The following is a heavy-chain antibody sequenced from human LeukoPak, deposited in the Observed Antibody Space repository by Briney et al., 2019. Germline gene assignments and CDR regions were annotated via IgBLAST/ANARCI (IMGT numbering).Heavy chain of an antibody. CDR2: ISGSGGST. D-gene: IGHD6-19*01. CDR1: GFTFSSYA. Sequence: PGGSLRLSCAASGFTFSSYAMSWVRQAPGKGLEWVSAISGSGGSTYYADSVKGRLTISRDNSKNTLYLQMNSLRAEDTAVYYCAIWGYSSGRSRTRPGDYWGQGTLVTVSS. CDR3: AIWGYSSGRSRTRPGDY. V-gene: IGHV3-23*01. J-gene: IGHJ4*02.